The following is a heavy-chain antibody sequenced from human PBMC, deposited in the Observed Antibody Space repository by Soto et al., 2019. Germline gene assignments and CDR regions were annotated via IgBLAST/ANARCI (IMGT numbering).Heavy chain of an antibody. J-gene: IGHJ3*02. V-gene: IGHV4-34*01. CDR3: ASRAYSSSRTNAFDI. CDR1: GGSFSGYY. CDR2: INHSGST. Sequence: SETLSLTCAVYGGSFSGYYWSWIRQPPGKGLEWIGEINHSGSTNYNPSLKSRVTISVDTSKNQFSLKLSSVTAADTAVYYCASRAYSSSRTNAFDIWGQGTMVTVSS. D-gene: IGHD6-6*01.